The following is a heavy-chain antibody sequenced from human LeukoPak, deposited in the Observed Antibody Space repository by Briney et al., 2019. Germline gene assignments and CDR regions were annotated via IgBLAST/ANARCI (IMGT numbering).Heavy chain of an antibody. CDR1: GFTFSRYW. Sequence: GGSLRLSCAASGFTFSRYWMHWVRQAPGKGLVWVSRSNTDGNSTNYADSVKGRFTISRDNAKSTLYLQMNSLRAVDTAVYYCARGYSDYYYFDSWGQGTLVTVSS. D-gene: IGHD4-11*01. J-gene: IGHJ4*02. CDR3: ARGYSDYYYFDS. CDR2: SNTDGNST. V-gene: IGHV3-74*01.